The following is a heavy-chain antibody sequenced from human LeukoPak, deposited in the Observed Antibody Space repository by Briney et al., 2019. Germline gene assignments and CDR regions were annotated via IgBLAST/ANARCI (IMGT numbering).Heavy chain of an antibody. D-gene: IGHD4-23*01. J-gene: IGHJ1*01. CDR1: GGSISSYY. CDR2: ISDIGSI. CDR3: ARYDYGGNGYFQH. V-gene: IGHV4-59*08. Sequence: SETLSLTCTVSGGSISSYYWSWIRQPPGEGLEWIAYISDIGSINYNPSLKSRVTISLDTSKNQFSLKLSSVTAADTAVYYCARYDYGGNGYFQHWGQGTLVTVSS.